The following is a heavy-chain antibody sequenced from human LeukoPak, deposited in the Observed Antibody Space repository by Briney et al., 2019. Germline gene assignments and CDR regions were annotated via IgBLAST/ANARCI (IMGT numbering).Heavy chain of an antibody. Sequence: GGSLRLSCAASGFTFSSYSMNWVRQAPGKGLEWVSSISSSSSYIYYADSVKGRFTISRDNAKNSLYLQMNSLRAEDTAVYYCAKVLSHYDFWSGYYSWGQGTLVTVSS. V-gene: IGHV3-21*04. CDR3: AKVLSHYDFWSGYYS. J-gene: IGHJ5*02. CDR2: ISSSSSYI. CDR1: GFTFSSYS. D-gene: IGHD3-3*01.